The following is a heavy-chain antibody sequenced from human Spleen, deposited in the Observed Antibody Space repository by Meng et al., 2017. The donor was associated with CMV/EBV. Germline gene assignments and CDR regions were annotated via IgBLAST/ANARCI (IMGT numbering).Heavy chain of an antibody. V-gene: IGHV4-31*02. Sequence: TVSGISISDDGYYWSWLRQHPGRGLEWIGSIYHSGNTDYNPSLKSRLTMSVDTSKNQFSLNLSAVTAAGTAVYYCARGLATASFRFDSWGQGTLVTVSS. CDR1: GISISDDGYY. J-gene: IGHJ5*01. CDR3: ARGLATASFRFDS. CDR2: IYHSGNT. D-gene: IGHD6-13*01.